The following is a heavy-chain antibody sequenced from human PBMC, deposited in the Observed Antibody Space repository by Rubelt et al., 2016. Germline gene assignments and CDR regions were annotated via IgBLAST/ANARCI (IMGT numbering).Heavy chain of an antibody. J-gene: IGHJ4*02. Sequence: QVQLAQSGGELKKPGASVKVSCKTSGYTFSNYGISWVRQAPGQGLEWVGWISTYNGNTDYAEKFQGRVTLTTETSRSTAYMELRSLISDDTAMYYCARGGADYSNYADYWGQGTLVTVSS. CDR1: GYTFSNYG. D-gene: IGHD4-11*01. CDR2: ISTYNGNT. CDR3: ARGGADYSNYADY. V-gene: IGHV1-18*01.